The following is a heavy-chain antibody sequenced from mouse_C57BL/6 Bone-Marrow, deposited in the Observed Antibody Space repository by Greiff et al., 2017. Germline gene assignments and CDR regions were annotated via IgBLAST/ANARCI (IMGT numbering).Heavy chain of an antibody. D-gene: IGHD1-1*02. CDR2: ISDGGSYT. CDR3: ARETYGFDY. Sequence: DAQLVESGGGLVKPGGSLKLSCAASGFTFSSYAMSWVRQTPEKRLEWVATISDGGSYTYYPDNVKGRFTISRDNAKNNLYLQMSHLKSEDTAMYYCARETYGFDYWGQGTTLTVSS. CDR1: GFTFSSYA. J-gene: IGHJ2*01. V-gene: IGHV5-4*01.